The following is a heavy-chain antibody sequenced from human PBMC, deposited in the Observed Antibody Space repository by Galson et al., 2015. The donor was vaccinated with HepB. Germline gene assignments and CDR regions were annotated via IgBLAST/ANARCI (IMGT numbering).Heavy chain of an antibody. V-gene: IGHV6-1*01. CDR1: GDSVSSNSAA. J-gene: IGHJ6*02. CDR3: ARDSIVVVDNYYYYYGMDV. CDR2: TYYRSKWYN. D-gene: IGHD2-21*01. Sequence: CAISGDSVSSNSAAWNWIRQSPSRGLEWLGRTYYRSKWYNDSAVSVKSRITINPDTSKNQFSLQLNSVTPEDTAVYYCARDSIVVVDNYYYYYGMDVWGQGTTVTVSS.